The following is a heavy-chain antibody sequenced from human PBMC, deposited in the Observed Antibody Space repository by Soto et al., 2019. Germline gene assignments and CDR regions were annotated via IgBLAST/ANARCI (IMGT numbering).Heavy chain of an antibody. CDR2: INPSTGST. CDR1: GYPITGHY. D-gene: IGHD2-2*01. J-gene: IGHJ4*02. CDR3: ARPYCNSTAYFDLYLDY. Sequence: QVQLVQSGAEVKKPGASVKVSCKASGYPITGHYMHWVRQARGRGPEWMGIINPSTGSTTYAQSFQGRVSMTMDTSASTVYLELSSLTSEDTAIYYCARPYCNSTAYFDLYLDYWGQGTLVTVSS. V-gene: IGHV1-46*03.